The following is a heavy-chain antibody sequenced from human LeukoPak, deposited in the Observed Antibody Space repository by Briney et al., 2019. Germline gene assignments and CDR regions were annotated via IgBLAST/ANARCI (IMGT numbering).Heavy chain of an antibody. Sequence: GASVKVSCKASGYTFTSYGISWVRQAPGQGLEWMGWISAYNGNTNYAQKLQGRVTMTTDTSTSTAYMELRSLRSDDTAVYYCARDQNGSGWRTTSNWFDPWGQGTLVTVSS. J-gene: IGHJ5*02. D-gene: IGHD6-19*01. CDR2: ISAYNGNT. CDR1: GYTFTSYG. CDR3: ARDQNGSGWRTTSNWFDP. V-gene: IGHV1-18*01.